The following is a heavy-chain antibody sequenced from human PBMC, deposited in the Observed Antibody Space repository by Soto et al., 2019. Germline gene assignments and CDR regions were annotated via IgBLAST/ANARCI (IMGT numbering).Heavy chain of an antibody. J-gene: IGHJ4*02. CDR2: LVPQFGTP. Sequence: QVQLVQSGAEVKKPGSSVKVSCLASRGTFNRYAINWVRQAPGHGLEWLGALVPQFGTPNYAQKFQDRVTMVADESTNTTSMELRGLTSDDPAVYYCARQNRDTPMVPFDVWGQGTLVTVSS. CDR1: RGTFNRYA. D-gene: IGHD5-18*01. CDR3: ARQNRDTPMVPFDV. V-gene: IGHV1-69*01.